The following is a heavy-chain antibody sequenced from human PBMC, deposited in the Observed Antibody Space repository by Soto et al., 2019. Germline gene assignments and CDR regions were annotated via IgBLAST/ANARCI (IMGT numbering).Heavy chain of an antibody. Sequence: GASVKVSCKASGYTFTSYVISWVRQSPGQGLEWMGWISAYNGNTNYAQKLQGRVTMTTDTSTSTAYMELRSLRSDDTAVYYCARQYSSGWYPGKPLQPDLYYFDYWGQGTRVTVSS. V-gene: IGHV1-18*01. CDR2: ISAYNGNT. D-gene: IGHD6-19*01. CDR3: ARQYSSGWYPGKPLQPDLYYFDY. J-gene: IGHJ4*02. CDR1: GYTFTSYV.